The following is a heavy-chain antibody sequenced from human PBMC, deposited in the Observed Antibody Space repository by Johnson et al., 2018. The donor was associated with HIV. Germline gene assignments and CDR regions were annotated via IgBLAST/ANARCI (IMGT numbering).Heavy chain of an antibody. Sequence: VQVVESGGGLVQPGGSLRLSCAASGFTFSNSAMSWVRQAPGKGLEWVSGIGGSGGSTHYADSVKGRFTISRDNSKNTLYLEMNSLSAEDTAVYYCAKSPGSSGAFDIWGQGTMVTVSS. D-gene: IGHD2-15*01. CDR2: IGGSGGST. CDR1: GFTFSNSA. J-gene: IGHJ3*02. V-gene: IGHV3-23*04. CDR3: AKSPGSSGAFDI.